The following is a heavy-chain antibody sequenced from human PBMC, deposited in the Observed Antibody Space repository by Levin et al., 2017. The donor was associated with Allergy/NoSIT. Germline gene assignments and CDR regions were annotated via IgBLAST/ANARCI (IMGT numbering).Heavy chain of an antibody. CDR3: ARRTRPHSNAPWNFDH. J-gene: IGHJ4*02. Sequence: GESLKISCEASGFIFTDYYMNWIRQAPGKGLEWISYISSSGITKYYADSVRGRFTISRDNSKNSLYLEMDSLRVEDTAVYFCARRTRPHSNAPWNFDHWGQGTLVTVAS. V-gene: IGHV3-11*01. CDR2: ISSSGITK. CDR1: GFIFTDYY. D-gene: IGHD4-11*01.